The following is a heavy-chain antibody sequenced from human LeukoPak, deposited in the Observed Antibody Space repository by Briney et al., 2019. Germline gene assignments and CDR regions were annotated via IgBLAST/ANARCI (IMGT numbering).Heavy chain of an antibody. D-gene: IGHD2-21*02. CDR1: GFTFSSYG. V-gene: IGHV3-30*03. Sequence: GGSLRLSCAASGFTFSSYGMHWVRQAPGKGLEWVAVISYDGSNKYYADSVKGRFTISRDNSKNTLYLQMNSLRAEDTAVYYCARDYCGGDCYSNDYWGQGTLVTVSS. J-gene: IGHJ4*02. CDR3: ARDYCGGDCYSNDY. CDR2: ISYDGSNK.